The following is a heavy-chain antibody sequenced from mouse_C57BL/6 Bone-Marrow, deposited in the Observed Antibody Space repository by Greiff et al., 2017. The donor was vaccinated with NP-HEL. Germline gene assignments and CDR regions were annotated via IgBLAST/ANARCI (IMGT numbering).Heavy chain of an antibody. D-gene: IGHD2-5*01. J-gene: IGHJ1*03. CDR2: IDPSDSDT. CDR3: ARDSNYYDWYFDV. V-gene: IGHV1-69*01. Sequence: QVQLQQPGAELVMPGASVKLSCKASGYTFTSYWMHWVKQRPGQGLEWIGEIDPSDSDTNYNQKFKGKSTLTVDKSSSTAYMQLSSLTSADSAVYYCARDSNYYDWYFDVWGKGTTLTVSS. CDR1: GYTFTSYW.